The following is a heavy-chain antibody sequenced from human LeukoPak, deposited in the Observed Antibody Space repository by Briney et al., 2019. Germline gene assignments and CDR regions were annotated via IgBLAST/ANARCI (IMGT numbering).Heavy chain of an antibody. J-gene: IGHJ4*02. V-gene: IGHV4-59*01. Sequence: PSETLSLTCTVSGGSISSYYWSWIRQPPGKGLEWIGYIYYSGSTNYNPSLKSRVTISVDTSKNQFSLKLSSVTAADTAVYYCARDSRYGGNVDYWGQGTLVTVSS. CDR2: IYYSGST. CDR1: GGSISSYY. D-gene: IGHD4-23*01. CDR3: ARDSRYGGNVDY.